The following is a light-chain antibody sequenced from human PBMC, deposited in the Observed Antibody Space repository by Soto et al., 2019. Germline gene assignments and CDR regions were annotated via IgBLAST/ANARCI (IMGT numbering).Light chain of an antibody. CDR3: CSYAGSYSYV. CDR2: EVN. V-gene: IGLV2-18*02. Sequence: QSALTQPASVSGSPGQSITISCTGTSSDIGSYNRVSWYQQPPGTAPKLIIYEVNNRPSGVPDRFSGSKSGNTASLTISGLQAEDEADYYCCSYAGSYSYVFGTGTKLTVL. J-gene: IGLJ1*01. CDR1: SSDIGSYNR.